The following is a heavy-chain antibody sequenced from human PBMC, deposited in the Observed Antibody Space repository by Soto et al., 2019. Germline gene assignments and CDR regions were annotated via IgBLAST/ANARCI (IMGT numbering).Heavy chain of an antibody. CDR3: ASAPFGELILGGGVFDY. CDR1: GYTFTSYD. J-gene: IGHJ4*02. D-gene: IGHD3-10*01. V-gene: IGHV1-8*01. CDR2: MNPNSGNT. Sequence: QVQLVQSGAEVKKPGASVKVSCKASGYTFTSYDINWVRQATGQGLEWMGWMNPNSGNTGYAQKFQGRVTMTRNTSISTAYRELSSLRSENTAVYYCASAPFGELILGGGVFDYWGQGTLVTVSS.